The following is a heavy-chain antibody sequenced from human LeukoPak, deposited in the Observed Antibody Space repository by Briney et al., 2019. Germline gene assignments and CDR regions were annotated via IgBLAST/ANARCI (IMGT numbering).Heavy chain of an antibody. J-gene: IGHJ5*02. Sequence: ASVKVSCKASGYTFTDYYMNWVRQAPGQGLEWMGWINPNSGGTNYAQKFQGRVTMTRDTSISTAYMELSRLRSDDTAVYYCAIDIVVVPAAKNWFDPWGQGTLVTVSS. V-gene: IGHV1-2*02. CDR3: AIDIVVVPAAKNWFDP. CDR2: INPNSGGT. D-gene: IGHD2-2*01. CDR1: GYTFTDYY.